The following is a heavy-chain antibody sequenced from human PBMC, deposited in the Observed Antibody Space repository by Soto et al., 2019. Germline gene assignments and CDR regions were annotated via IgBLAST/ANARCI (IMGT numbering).Heavy chain of an antibody. J-gene: IGHJ3*02. Sequence: QVQLVQSGAGVKKPGSSVKVSCKASGGTFSSYAISWVRQAPGQGLEWMGGIIPIFGTANYAQKFQGRVTITADESTSTAYMELSSLRSEDTAVYYCARGGSMVRGVIINAFDIWGQGTMVTVSS. CDR3: ARGGSMVRGVIINAFDI. CDR2: IIPIFGTA. CDR1: GGTFSSYA. V-gene: IGHV1-69*12. D-gene: IGHD3-10*01.